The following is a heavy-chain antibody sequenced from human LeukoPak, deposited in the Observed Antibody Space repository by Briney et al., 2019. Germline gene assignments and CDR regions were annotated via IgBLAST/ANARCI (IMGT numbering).Heavy chain of an antibody. CDR3: ARAPLTVTTSYFDY. J-gene: IGHJ4*02. CDR2: INPNNGGT. Sequence: ASVKVSCKASGYTFTGYYMHWVRQAPGQGLEWMGWINPNNGGTNYAQKFQGRVTMTRDTSISTAYMELSRLRSDDTAVYYCARAPLTVTTSYFDYWGQGTLVTVSS. V-gene: IGHV1-2*02. D-gene: IGHD4-17*01. CDR1: GYTFTGYY.